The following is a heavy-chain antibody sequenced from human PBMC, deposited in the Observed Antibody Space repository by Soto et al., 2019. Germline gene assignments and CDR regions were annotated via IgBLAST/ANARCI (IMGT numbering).Heavy chain of an antibody. Sequence: NPGGSLRLSCAASGFTFSNAWMSWVRQAPGKGLEWVGRIKSKTDGGTTDYAAPVKGRFTISRDDSKNTLYLQMNSLKTEDTAVYYCTTLTVDTAMVTPDYWGQGTLVTVSS. CDR3: TTLTVDTAMVTPDY. J-gene: IGHJ4*02. CDR1: GFTFSNAW. CDR2: IKSKTDGGTT. D-gene: IGHD5-18*01. V-gene: IGHV3-15*01.